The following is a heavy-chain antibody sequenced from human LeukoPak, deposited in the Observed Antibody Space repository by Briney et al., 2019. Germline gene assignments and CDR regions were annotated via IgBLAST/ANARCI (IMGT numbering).Heavy chain of an antibody. CDR2: IIPIFGTA. V-gene: IGHV1-69*13. CDR3: ARETTVTTWDY. CDR1: GGTFSSYA. D-gene: IGHD4-17*01. Sequence: ASVTLSCKASGGTFSSYAISWVRQAPGQGLEWMGGIIPIFGTANYAQKFQGRVTITADESTSTAYMELSSLRSEDPAVYYCARETTVTTWDYWGQGTLVTVSS. J-gene: IGHJ4*02.